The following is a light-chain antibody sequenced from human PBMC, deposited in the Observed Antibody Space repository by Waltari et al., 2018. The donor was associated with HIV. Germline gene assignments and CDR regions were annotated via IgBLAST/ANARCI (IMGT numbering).Light chain of an antibody. CDR3: QQSYNTLAFS. CDR1: QSITGY. J-gene: IGKJ4*01. Sequence: DIQMTQSPSSPSASVGDRVTISCRASQSITGYLNWYQQKPGKAPKLLISAASNLQSGVPSRFSGSGSGTDFTLTISSLQPEDFATYYCQQSYNTLAFSFGGGTKVDIK. V-gene: IGKV1-39*01. CDR2: AAS.